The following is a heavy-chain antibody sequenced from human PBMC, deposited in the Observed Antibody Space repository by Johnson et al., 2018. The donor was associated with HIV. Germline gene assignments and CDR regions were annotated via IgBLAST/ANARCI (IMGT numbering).Heavy chain of an antibody. D-gene: IGHD6-19*01. J-gene: IGHJ3*02. V-gene: IGHV3-7*05. CDR2: ITQDGSEN. CDR3: ARAYSSGWLGAFDM. CDR1: GFTFSSYW. Sequence: VLLVESGGGLVQPGGSLRLSCAASGFTFSSYWMSWVRQAPGKGLEWVANITQDGSENYYVDSVKGRFTISRDNAKNSLYLQMNSLRAEDTAVYYCARAYSSGWLGAFDMWGQGTTVTVSS.